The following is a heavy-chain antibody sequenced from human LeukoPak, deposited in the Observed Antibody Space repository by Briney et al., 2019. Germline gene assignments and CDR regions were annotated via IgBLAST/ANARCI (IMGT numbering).Heavy chain of an antibody. CDR3: ARDSDIRRGVHFDY. V-gene: IGHV1-2*02. CDR1: GYTFTSNY. CDR2: INPDTGGT. D-gene: IGHD3-10*01. Sequence: ASVKVSCKAFGYTFTSNYMHWVRQAPGQGLEWMGWINPDTGGTKSAQKFQGRVTMTRDTSISTAYIDLSRLRSDDTAVYYCARDSDIRRGVHFDYWGQGTLVTVSS. J-gene: IGHJ4*02.